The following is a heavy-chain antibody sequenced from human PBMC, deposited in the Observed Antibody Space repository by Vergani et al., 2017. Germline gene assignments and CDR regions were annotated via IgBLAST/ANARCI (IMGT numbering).Heavy chain of an antibody. Sequence: EVQLVESGGGLVKRGGSLRLSCEASGFTFSNLWMTWVRQAPGKGLEWVAYIKQDGSEKYYVDSVQGRFTISRDNAKDSLYLQMNSLRAEDTAVYYCARGAQPGYWGQGTLVTVSS. J-gene: IGHJ4*02. CDR2: IKQDGSEK. V-gene: IGHV3-7*01. CDR1: GFTFSNLW. CDR3: ARGAQPGY.